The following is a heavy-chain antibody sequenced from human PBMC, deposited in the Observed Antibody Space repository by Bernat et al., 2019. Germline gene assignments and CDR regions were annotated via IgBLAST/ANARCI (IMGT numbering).Heavy chain of an antibody. V-gene: IGHV3-33*01. D-gene: IGHD1-26*01. CDR2: IWSDGSNT. J-gene: IGHJ4*02. Sequence: VQLVESGGGVVQPGRSLRLSCAASGFTFSSYGMHWVRQAPGKGLEWVAVIWSDGSNTYYADSVKGRFTISRDNSKNTLYLQMNSLKAEDTAVYYCARAGPQWELLDWGQGTLVTVSS. CDR1: GFTFSSYG. CDR3: ARAGPQWELLD.